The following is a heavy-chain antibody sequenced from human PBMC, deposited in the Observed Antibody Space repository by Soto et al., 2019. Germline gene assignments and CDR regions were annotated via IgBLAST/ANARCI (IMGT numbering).Heavy chain of an antibody. CDR1: GYTFTSYD. CDR3: ARGGSLMVSYYYYYMDV. CDR2: MNPNSGNT. Sequence: GASVKVSCKASGYTFTSYDINWVRQATGQGLEWMGWMNPNSGNTGYAQKFQGRVTMTRNTSISTAYMELSSLRSEDTAVYYCARGGSLMVSYYYYYMDVWGKGTMVTVSS. J-gene: IGHJ6*03. V-gene: IGHV1-8*01. D-gene: IGHD2-8*01.